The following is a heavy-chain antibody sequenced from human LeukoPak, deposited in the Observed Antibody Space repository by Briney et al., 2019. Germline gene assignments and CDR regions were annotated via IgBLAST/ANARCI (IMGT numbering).Heavy chain of an antibody. V-gene: IGHV3-30*02. J-gene: IGHJ4*02. CDR3: AVVAGTIPYYFDY. Sequence: GGSLRLSCAASGFTFSSYGMHWVRQAPGKGLEWVAFIRYDGSNKYYADSVKGRFTISRDNSKNTLYLQMNSLGAEDTAVYYCAVVAGTIPYYFDYWGQGTLVTVSS. D-gene: IGHD6-19*01. CDR2: IRYDGSNK. CDR1: GFTFSSYG.